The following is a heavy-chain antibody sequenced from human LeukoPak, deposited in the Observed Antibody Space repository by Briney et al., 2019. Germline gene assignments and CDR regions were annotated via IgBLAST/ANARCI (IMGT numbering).Heavy chain of an antibody. J-gene: IGHJ4*02. V-gene: IGHV4-59*01. D-gene: IGHD3-3*01. CDR2: IYCSGST. CDR3: VRSSSVDYYDY. CDR1: GGSISNYY. Sequence: SETLSLTCTVSGGSISNYYWSWIRQPPGKGLEWIGYIYCSGSTNYNPSLKSRVTISVDTSKNQFSLTLTSVTAADTAVYYCVRSSSVDYYDYWGQGTLVTVSS.